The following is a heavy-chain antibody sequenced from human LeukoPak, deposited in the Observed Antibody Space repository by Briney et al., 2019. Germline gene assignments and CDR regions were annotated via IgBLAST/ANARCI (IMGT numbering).Heavy chain of an antibody. CDR2: IYSGGST. J-gene: IGHJ4*02. CDR1: GFTFSDYY. CDR3: ARDLDTMIVVVGD. Sequence: PGGSLRLSCAASGFTFSDYYMSWIRQAPGKGLEWVSLIYSGGSTYYADSVKGRFTISRDNSKNTLYLQMNSLRAEDTAVYYCARDLDTMIVVVGDWGQGTLVTVSS. D-gene: IGHD3-22*01. V-gene: IGHV3-66*01.